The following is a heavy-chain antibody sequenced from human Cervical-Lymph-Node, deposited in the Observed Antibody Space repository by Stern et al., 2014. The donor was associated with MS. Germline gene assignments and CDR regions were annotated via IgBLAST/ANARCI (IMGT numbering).Heavy chain of an antibody. CDR3: ARAPYDFTNWYGMDV. D-gene: IGHD1-1*01. J-gene: IGHJ6*02. CDR1: GGSISSYY. CDR2: IYFSGST. Sequence: QLQESGPGLVKPSETLSLTCIVSGGSISSYYWSCIRQPPGKGLEWIGHIYFSGSTDYNPSLQSRVTMSADISKNQISLRLSSVTAADTAVYYCARAPYDFTNWYGMDVWGQGTTVTVSS. V-gene: IGHV4-59*01.